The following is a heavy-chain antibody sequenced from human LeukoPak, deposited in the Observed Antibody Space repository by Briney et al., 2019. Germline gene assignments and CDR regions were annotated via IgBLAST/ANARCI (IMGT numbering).Heavy chain of an antibody. CDR1: GFTFSSYS. D-gene: IGHD3-22*01. J-gene: IGHJ4*02. V-gene: IGHV3-21*01. CDR2: ISSSSSYI. CDR3: ARNRPCTMIVVDLDY. Sequence: GGSLRLSCAASGFTFSSYSMNWVRQAPGKGLEWVSSISSSSSYIYYADSVKRRFIIARDNAKNSLYLQMNSLRAEDTAVYYCARNRPCTMIVVDLDYWGQGTLVTVSS.